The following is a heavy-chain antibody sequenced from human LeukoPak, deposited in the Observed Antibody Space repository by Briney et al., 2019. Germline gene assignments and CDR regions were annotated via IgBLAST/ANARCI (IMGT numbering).Heavy chain of an antibody. Sequence: ASVKVSCKVSGYTLTELSMHWVRQAPGKGLEWTGGFDPEDGETIYAQKFQGRVTMTEDTSTDTAYMELSSLRSGDTAVYYCARGYYYDSSGYYYYYYMDVWGKGTTVTVSS. CDR2: FDPEDGET. V-gene: IGHV1-24*01. CDR3: ARGYYYDSSGYYYYYYMDV. D-gene: IGHD3-22*01. J-gene: IGHJ6*03. CDR1: GYTLTELS.